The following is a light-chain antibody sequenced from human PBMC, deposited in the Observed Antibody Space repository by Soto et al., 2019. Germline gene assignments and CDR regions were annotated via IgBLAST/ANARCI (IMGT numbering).Light chain of an antibody. Sequence: DIQMTQSPSSLSASVVDRVTITFQGSQNINNYLDWYQQKPGRAPKLLIYDPSNLEAGVPSRFRRTGYETDFTFTLSRLQPEDIATYYCQQYENLPTLGQGTRLELK. J-gene: IGKJ5*01. CDR3: QQYENLPT. V-gene: IGKV1-33*01. CDR1: QNINNY. CDR2: DPS.